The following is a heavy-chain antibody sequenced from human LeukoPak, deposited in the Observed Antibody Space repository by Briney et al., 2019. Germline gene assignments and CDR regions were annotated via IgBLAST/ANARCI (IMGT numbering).Heavy chain of an antibody. Sequence: GGSLRLSCAASGFTVSSNYISWVRQAPGKGLEWVSVIYSGGSTYYADSVKGRFTISRDNPKNTLYLQMNSLRAEDTAVYYCARSLAAAGPYYYYYYMDVWGKGNTVTVSS. CDR1: GFTVSSNY. V-gene: IGHV3-53*01. CDR3: ARSLAAAGPYYYYYYMDV. J-gene: IGHJ6*03. D-gene: IGHD6-13*01. CDR2: IYSGGST.